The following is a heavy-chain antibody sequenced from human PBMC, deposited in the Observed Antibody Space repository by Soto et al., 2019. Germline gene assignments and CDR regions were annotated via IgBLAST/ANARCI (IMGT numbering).Heavy chain of an antibody. D-gene: IGHD3-16*02. V-gene: IGHV2-5*02. CDR3: AHIVITYGGVIGDDAFDI. Sequence: KESGPTLVRPTQTLTLTCSFSGFSLTTIGVGVGWIRQPPGEALDWLAVIYWDDDRRYSPSLRSRLTITKDTSKNQVVLTMTNMDPVDTATYYCAHIVITYGGVIGDDAFDIWGQGTLVTVSS. CDR1: GFSLTTIGVG. J-gene: IGHJ3*02. CDR2: IYWDDDR.